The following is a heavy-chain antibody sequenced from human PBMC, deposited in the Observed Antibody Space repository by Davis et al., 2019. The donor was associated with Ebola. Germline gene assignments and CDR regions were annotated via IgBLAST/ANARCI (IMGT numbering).Heavy chain of an antibody. CDR3: ARKLVGATPRNWFDP. J-gene: IGHJ5*02. D-gene: IGHD1-26*01. Sequence: ASVKVSCKASGYTFTSYGISWVRQAPGQGLEWMGWINPNSGGTNYAQKFQGRVTMTRDTSISTAYMELSRLRSDDTAVYYCARKLVGATPRNWFDPWGQGTLVTVSS. CDR1: GYTFTSYG. CDR2: INPNSGGT. V-gene: IGHV1-2*02.